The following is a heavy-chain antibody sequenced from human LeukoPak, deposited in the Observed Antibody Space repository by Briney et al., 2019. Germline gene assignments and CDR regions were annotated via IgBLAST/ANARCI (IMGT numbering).Heavy chain of an antibody. V-gene: IGHV3-30*18. CDR1: GFTFSTYG. D-gene: IGHD4-11*01. CDR2: ISYDGSTK. J-gene: IGHJ4*01. Sequence: GGSLRLSCTASGFTFSTYGMHWVRQAPGKGLEWVTLISYDGSTKYYSDSVKGRFTLSRDNSKNTLYLQMNSLRAEDTAVYYCAKKKTDYSYPSSFDYWGHGTLVTVSS. CDR3: AKKKTDYSYPSSFDY.